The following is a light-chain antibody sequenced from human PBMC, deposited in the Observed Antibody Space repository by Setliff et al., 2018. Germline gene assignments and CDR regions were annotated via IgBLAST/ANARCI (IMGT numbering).Light chain of an antibody. CDR2: GVS. CDR3: NAYASDTTDV. V-gene: IGLV2-14*03. CDR1: SSDVGSYDL. Sequence: QSVLTQPASVSVSPGQSITISCSGTSSDVGSYDLVSWYQQHPGKAPKLIIYGVSDRPSGVSSRFSGSKSGNTAYLTISGLQTEDEAEYYCNAYASDTTDVSGPGTSHRP. J-gene: IGLJ1*01.